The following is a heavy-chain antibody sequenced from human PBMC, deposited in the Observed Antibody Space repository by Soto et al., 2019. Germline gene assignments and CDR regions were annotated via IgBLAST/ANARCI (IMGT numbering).Heavy chain of an antibody. CDR1: GYSFTSYW. CDR2: IDPSDSYT. Sequence: GESLKISCKGSGYSFTSYWISWVRQMPGKGLEWMGRIDPSDSYTNYSPSFQGHVTISADKSTSTAYLQWSSLKASDTAMYYCARDTSGDSSGYYYNWFDPWGQGTLVTVSS. J-gene: IGHJ5*02. CDR3: ARDTSGDSSGYYYNWFDP. D-gene: IGHD3-22*01. V-gene: IGHV5-10-1*01.